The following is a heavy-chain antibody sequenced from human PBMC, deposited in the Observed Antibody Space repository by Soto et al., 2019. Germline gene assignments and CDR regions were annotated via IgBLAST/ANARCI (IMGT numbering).Heavy chain of an antibody. CDR2: IDPSDSQT. CDR1: GYRFARYL. J-gene: IGHJ4*02. D-gene: IGHD3-22*01. Sequence: ESFKVSCKGFGYRFARYLIHWVPPKAGEGLEWMGRIDPSDSQTYYSPSFRGHVTISVTKSITTVFLQWSSLRASDTAMYYCARQIYDSDTGPNFQYYFDSWGQGTPVTVSS. V-gene: IGHV5-10-1*01. CDR3: ARQIYDSDTGPNFQYYFDS.